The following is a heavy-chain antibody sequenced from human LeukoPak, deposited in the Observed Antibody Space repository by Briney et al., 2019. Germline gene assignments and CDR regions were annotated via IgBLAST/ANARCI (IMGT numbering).Heavy chain of an antibody. CDR2: NYYGGST. D-gene: IGHD3-3*02. J-gene: IGHJ6*03. Sequence: PSETLSLTCTVSGGSISSYYWSWIRQPPGKGLEWIGYNYYGGSTNYNPSLKSRVTISVDTSKNQFSLKLSSVTAADTAVYYCARVVVRPDPIRSGYMDVWGKGTTVTVSS. CDR3: ARVVVRPDPIRSGYMDV. CDR1: GGSISSYY. V-gene: IGHV4-59*01.